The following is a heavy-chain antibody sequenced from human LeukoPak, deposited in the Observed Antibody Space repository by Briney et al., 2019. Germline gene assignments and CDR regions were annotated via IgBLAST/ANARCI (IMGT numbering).Heavy chain of an antibody. CDR2: ISSSATTK. CDR1: GFTFSDHY. V-gene: IGHV3-11*01. Sequence: GGSLRLSCAASGFTFSDHYMSWIRQAPGKGLEWFPYISSSATTKYYADSVKGRFSISRDNAKNSLYLQMNSLRAEDTAVYYCARGNNFDYWGQGTLVTVSS. J-gene: IGHJ4*02. CDR3: ARGNNFDY.